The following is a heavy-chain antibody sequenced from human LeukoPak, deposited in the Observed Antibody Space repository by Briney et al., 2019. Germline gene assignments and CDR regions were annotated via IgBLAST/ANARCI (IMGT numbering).Heavy chain of an antibody. J-gene: IGHJ6*03. CDR2: ISSSGSTI. CDR3: AKDGVKSIAVAGSFYYYYYMDV. CDR1: GFTFSDYY. D-gene: IGHD6-19*01. V-gene: IGHV3-11*01. Sequence: GGSLRLSCAASGFTFSDYYMSWIRQAPGKGLEWVSYISSSGSTIYYADSVKGRSTISRDNSKNTLYLQMNSLRAEDTAVYYCAKDGVKSIAVAGSFYYYYYMDVWGKGTTVTISS.